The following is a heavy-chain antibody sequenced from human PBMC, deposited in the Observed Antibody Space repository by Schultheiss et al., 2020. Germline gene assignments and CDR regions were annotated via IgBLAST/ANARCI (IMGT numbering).Heavy chain of an antibody. D-gene: IGHD3-10*01. J-gene: IGHJ4*02. Sequence: ASVKVSCKASGYTFTGYYMHWVRQAPGQGLEWMGRINPNSGGTNYAQKFQGRVTMTRNTSISTAYMELSSLRSEDTAVYYCARATRHSGHPFLPTMEWGQGTLVTVSS. CDR1: GYTFTGYY. CDR2: INPNSGGT. CDR3: ARATRHSGHPFLPTME. V-gene: IGHV1-2*06.